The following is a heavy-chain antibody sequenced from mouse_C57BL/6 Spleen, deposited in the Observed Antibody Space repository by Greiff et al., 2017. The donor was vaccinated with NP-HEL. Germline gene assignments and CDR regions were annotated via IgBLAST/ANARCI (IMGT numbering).Heavy chain of an antibody. CDR1: GFSLTSYG. CDR3: AKSGGSSPYFDY. J-gene: IGHJ2*01. D-gene: IGHD1-1*01. CDR2: IWRGGST. Sequence: VQRVESGPGLVQPSQSLSITCTVSGFSLTSYGVHWVRQSPGKGLEWLGVIWRGGSTDYNAAFMSRLSITKDNSKSQVFFKMNSLQADDTAIYYCAKSGGSSPYFDYWGQGTTLTVSS. V-gene: IGHV2-5*01.